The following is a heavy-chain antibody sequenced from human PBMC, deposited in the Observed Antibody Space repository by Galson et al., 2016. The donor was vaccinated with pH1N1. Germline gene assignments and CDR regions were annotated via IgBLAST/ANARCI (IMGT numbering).Heavy chain of an antibody. J-gene: IGHJ5*02. Sequence: SLRLSCAASGFTFSGSAMHWVRQASGKGLEWVGRIRSKADSYATAYAASVEGRFTISRDDSKNTAYLQMNSLKTEDTAVYYCTRPNSGSYEEFWFDPWGQGNLVTVSS. CDR3: TRPNSGSYEEFWFDP. V-gene: IGHV3-73*01. CDR2: IRSKADSYAT. CDR1: GFTFSGSA. D-gene: IGHD1-26*01.